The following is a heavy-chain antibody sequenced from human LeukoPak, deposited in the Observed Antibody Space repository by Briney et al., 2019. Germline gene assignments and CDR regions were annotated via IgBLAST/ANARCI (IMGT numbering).Heavy chain of an antibody. CDR2: INPNSGGT. J-gene: IGHJ6*03. CDR1: GYTFTGYY. D-gene: IGHD2-15*01. CDR3: ARDAGGPTYYYYYMDV. Sequence: ASVKVSCKASGYTFTGYYMHWVRQAPGQGLEWMGWINPNSGGTNYAQKFQGRVTMTRDTSISTAYMELSRLRSDDTAVYYCARDAGGPTYYYYYMDVWGKGTTVTVSS. V-gene: IGHV1-2*02.